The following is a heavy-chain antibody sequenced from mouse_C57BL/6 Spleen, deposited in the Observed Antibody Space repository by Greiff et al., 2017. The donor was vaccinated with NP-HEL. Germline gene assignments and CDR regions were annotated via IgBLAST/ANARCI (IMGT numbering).Heavy chain of an antibody. CDR3: TRTVPHFDY. CDR1: GYTFTDYE. J-gene: IGHJ2*01. Sequence: VKLMESGAELVRPGASVTLSCKASGYTFTDYEMHWVKQTPVHGLEWIGAIDPETGGTAYNQKFKGKAILTADKSSSTAYMELRSLTSEDSAVYYCTRTVPHFDYWGQGTTLTVSS. V-gene: IGHV1-15*01. CDR2: IDPETGGT. D-gene: IGHD1-1*01.